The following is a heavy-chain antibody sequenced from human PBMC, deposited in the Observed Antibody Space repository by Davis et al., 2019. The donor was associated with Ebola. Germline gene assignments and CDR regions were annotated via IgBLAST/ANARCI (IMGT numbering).Heavy chain of an antibody. CDR1: GFTFNRYW. CDR3: ARVSVPAALVPIDYYAMDV. CDR2: IKEDGSEK. D-gene: IGHD2-2*01. V-gene: IGHV3-7*03. J-gene: IGHJ6*02. Sequence: GESLKISCAASGFTFNRYWMSRVRQAPGKGLQWVANIKEDGSEKYYVDSVKGRFTISRDNAKNSLYLQMNSLRAEDTAVYYCARVSVPAALVPIDYYAMDVWGQGTTVTVSS.